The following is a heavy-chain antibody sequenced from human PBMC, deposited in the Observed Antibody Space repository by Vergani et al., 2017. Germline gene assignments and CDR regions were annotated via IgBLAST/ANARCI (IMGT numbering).Heavy chain of an antibody. D-gene: IGHD3-3*01. CDR2: IVVGSGNT. J-gene: IGHJ4*02. V-gene: IGHV1-58*02. Sequence: QMQLVQSGPEVKKPGTSVKVSCKASGFTFTSSAMQWVRQARGQRLEWIGWIVVGSGNTNYAQKFQERVTITRDMSTSTAYMELSSLRSEDTAVYYCAGNQNTHYDFWSGHFDYWGQGTLVTVSS. CDR3: AGNQNTHYDFWSGHFDY. CDR1: GFTFTSSA.